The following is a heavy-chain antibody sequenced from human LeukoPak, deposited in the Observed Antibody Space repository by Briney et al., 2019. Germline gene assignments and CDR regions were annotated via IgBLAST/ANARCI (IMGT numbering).Heavy chain of an antibody. J-gene: IGHJ4*02. Sequence: SETLSLTCTVSGGSISSYYWSWIRQPPGKGLEWIGYIYYSGSTNYNPSLKSRVTISVDTSKNQFSLKLSSVTAADTAVYYCARGGTYYDILTGYFPGGYFDYWGQGTLVTVSS. D-gene: IGHD3-9*01. CDR3: ARGGTYYDILTGYFPGGYFDY. CDR1: GGSISSYY. V-gene: IGHV4-59*01. CDR2: IYYSGST.